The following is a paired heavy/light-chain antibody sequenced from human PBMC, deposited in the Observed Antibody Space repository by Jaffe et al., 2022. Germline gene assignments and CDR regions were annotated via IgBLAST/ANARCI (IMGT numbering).Light chain of an antibody. V-gene: IGLV3-1*01. J-gene: IGLJ2*01. Sequence: SYELTQPPSVSVSPGQTASITCSGDKLVNKYASWYQQKPGQSPVLVIYQGIKRPSGIPERFSGSNSGSTATLTITETQAMDEADYYCQAWDSSSAWIFGGGTELTVL. CDR2: QGI. CDR3: QAWDSSSAWI. CDR1: KLVNKY.
Heavy chain of an antibody. CDR2: SAKNGNG. V-gene: IGHV3-23*01. CDR3: AKEEWWGGSPAFDY. D-gene: IGHD2-8*01. CDR1: GFTFSTYG. J-gene: IGHJ4*02. Sequence: EVQLLESGGGLVQPGGSLRLSCAASGFTFSTYGMSWVRQAPGKGLEWVSASAKNGNGYYADCVKGRFTVSRDNSKSTLYLQMNSLRADDTAVYFCAKEEWWGGSPAFDYWGQGSLVTVSS.